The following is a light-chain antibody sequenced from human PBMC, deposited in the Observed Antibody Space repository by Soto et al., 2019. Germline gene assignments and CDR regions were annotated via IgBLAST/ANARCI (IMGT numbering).Light chain of an antibody. CDR2: AAS. J-gene: IGKJ5*01. CDR3: QQYNNWPPIT. CDR1: QSVRSNY. Sequence: IVLTQSPGTLSLSPGERATLYCRTSQSVRSNYLGWYRQKPGQAPRLLIYAASSRATGIPDRFSGSGSGTEFTLTISSLQSDDFAVYYCQQYNNWPPITFGQGTRLEIK. V-gene: IGKV3-20*01.